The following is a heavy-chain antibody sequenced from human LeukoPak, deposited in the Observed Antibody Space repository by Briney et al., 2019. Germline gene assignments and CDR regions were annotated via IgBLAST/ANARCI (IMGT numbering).Heavy chain of an antibody. CDR2: ISWNSGSI. CDR3: AKALLWARPGGMDV. J-gene: IGHJ6*02. CDR1: GFTFDDYA. Sequence: GGSLRLSCAASGFTFDDYAMHWVRQAPGKGLEWVSGISWNSGSIGYADSVKGRFTISRDNAKNSLYLQMNSLRAEDTALYYCAKALLWARPGGMDVWGQGTTVTVSS. D-gene: IGHD3-10*01. V-gene: IGHV3-9*01.